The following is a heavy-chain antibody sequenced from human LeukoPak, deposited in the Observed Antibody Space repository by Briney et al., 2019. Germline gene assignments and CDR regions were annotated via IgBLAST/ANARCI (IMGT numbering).Heavy chain of an antibody. D-gene: IGHD1-26*01. V-gene: IGHV5-51*01. Sequence: GESLKISCKGSGYSFTNYWIVWVRQMPGKGLEWRGIIYPGDSDTRYSPSFQGQVTISADKSISTAYLQWSSLKASDTAMYCCALVGATHVPDYWGQGPLVPVSS. CDR3: ALVGATHVPDY. CDR1: GYSFTNYW. J-gene: IGHJ4*02. CDR2: IYPGDSDT.